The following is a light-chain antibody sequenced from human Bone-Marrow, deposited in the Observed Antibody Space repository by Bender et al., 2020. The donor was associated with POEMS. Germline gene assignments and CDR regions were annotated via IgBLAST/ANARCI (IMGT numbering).Light chain of an antibody. J-gene: IGLJ3*02. CDR2: NND. CDR3: AVWDDSLNGWV. V-gene: IGLV1-44*01. Sequence: QSVLTQPPSASGTPGQTITISCYGSSSNIGRNSVNWYQQLPGTAPRFLIYNNDERASGVPDRFSGSRSGTSASLAISGLQSEDEADYYCAVWDDSLNGWVFGGGTKLTVL. CDR1: SSNIGRNS.